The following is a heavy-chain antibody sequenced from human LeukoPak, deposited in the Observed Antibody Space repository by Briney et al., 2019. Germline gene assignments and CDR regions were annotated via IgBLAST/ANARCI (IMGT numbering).Heavy chain of an antibody. CDR1: GFTFSIYP. CDR2: ISGSGDST. V-gene: IGHV3-23*01. Sequence: GASLRLSCAASGFTFSIYPMSWVRQAPGKGLEWVSAISGSGDSTNYADSVKGRFTISRDTSKNTLYLQMNSLRAEDTAVYYCATPTTYSGTYIPFNGWGQGTMVTVSS. D-gene: IGHD1-26*01. CDR3: ATPTTYSGTYIPFNG. J-gene: IGHJ3*01.